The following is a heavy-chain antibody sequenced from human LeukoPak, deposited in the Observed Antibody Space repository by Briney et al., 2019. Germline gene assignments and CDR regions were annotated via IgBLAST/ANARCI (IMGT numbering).Heavy chain of an antibody. J-gene: IGHJ4*02. D-gene: IGHD2-15*01. Sequence: ESLKIFCKGSGYSFTSYWIRWARQMPGKGLEWMGIIYPGDSDTRYSPSFQGQVTMSAAKSISTAYLQWSSLRASDTAVYFCARRQSCSGGSCYEDFDYWGQGTLVTVSS. CDR3: ARRQSCSGGSCYEDFDY. CDR2: IYPGDSDT. CDR1: GYSFTSYW. V-gene: IGHV5-51*01.